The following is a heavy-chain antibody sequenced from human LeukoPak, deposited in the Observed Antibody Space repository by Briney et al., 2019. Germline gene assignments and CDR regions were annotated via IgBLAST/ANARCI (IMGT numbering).Heavy chain of an antibody. CDR2: ISSSGSS. D-gene: IGHD3-3*01. Sequence: SETLSLTCSVSGDSNSNYYWIWIRQPPGKGLELIGYISSSGSSNYSPSLKSRVSIPIGATKKHFFLELSSVTAADTAVYFCARGRYYDFWSGYYSGGFYYMDVWGNGTSVTVS. CDR3: ARGRYYDFWSGYYSGGFYYMDV. J-gene: IGHJ6*03. CDR1: GDSNSNYY. V-gene: IGHV4-4*09.